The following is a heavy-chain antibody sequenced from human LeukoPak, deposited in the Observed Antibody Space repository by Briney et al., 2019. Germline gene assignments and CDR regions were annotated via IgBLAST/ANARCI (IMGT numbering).Heavy chain of an antibody. D-gene: IGHD3-9*01. J-gene: IGHJ2*01. CDR2: IYYSGST. V-gene: IGHV4-30-4*01. Sequence: PSETLSLTCTVSGGSISSGDYYWSWIRQPPGKGLEWIGYIYYSGSTYYNPSLKSRLTISVDTSNNQFSLSLSSVTAADTALYYCARARGYDILTGYYRGWYFDLWGRGTLVTVSS. CDR3: ARARGYDILTGYYRGWYFDL. CDR1: GGSISSGDYY.